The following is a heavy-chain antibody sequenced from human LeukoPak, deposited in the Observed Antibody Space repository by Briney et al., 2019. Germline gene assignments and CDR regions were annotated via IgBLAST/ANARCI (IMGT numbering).Heavy chain of an antibody. J-gene: IGHJ5*02. CDR2: ISDSGSI. D-gene: IGHD3/OR15-3a*01. CDR1: GFTFSSYE. Sequence: GGSLRLSCAASGFTFSSYEMNWVRQAPGKGLEWVSYISDSGSIYYADSVKGRFTISRDNAKNSLYLQMNSLRAEDTAVYYCAKGPWTLPYNWFDPWGQGTLVTVSS. V-gene: IGHV3-48*03. CDR3: AKGPWTLPYNWFDP.